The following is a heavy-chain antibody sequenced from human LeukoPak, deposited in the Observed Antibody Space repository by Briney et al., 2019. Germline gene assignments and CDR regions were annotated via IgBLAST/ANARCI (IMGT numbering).Heavy chain of an antibody. J-gene: IGHJ5*02. V-gene: IGHV3-49*04. CDR1: GFNFGDYP. Sequence: PGRSLRLSCTVSGFNFGDYPLTWVRQAPGQGLEWVGFIRSKTYGATAEYAGSVKGRFIISRDDSKRIGYLQMHSLQIEDTAVYFCCTVFFYYDSSGYYSASWGQGTLVTVSS. CDR2: IRSKTYGATA. CDR3: CTVFFYYDSSGYYSAS. D-gene: IGHD3-22*01.